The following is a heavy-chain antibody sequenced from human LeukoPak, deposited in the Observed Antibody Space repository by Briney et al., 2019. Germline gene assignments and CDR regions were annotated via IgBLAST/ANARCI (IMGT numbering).Heavy chain of an antibody. CDR1: GGSISSYY. Sequence: SETLSLTCTVSGGSISSYYWSWIRQPPGKGLEWIGYIYYSGSTNYNPSLKSRVTISVDTSKNQFSLKLSSVTAADTAVYYRARDQEGLGAFDIWGQGTMVTVSS. D-gene: IGHD3-16*01. V-gene: IGHV4-59*01. CDR2: IYYSGST. J-gene: IGHJ3*02. CDR3: ARDQEGLGAFDI.